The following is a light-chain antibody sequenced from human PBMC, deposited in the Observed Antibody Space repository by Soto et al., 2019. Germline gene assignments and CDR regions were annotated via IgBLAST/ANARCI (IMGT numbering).Light chain of an antibody. J-gene: IGKJ5*01. CDR3: QQRSNWIT. CDR1: LSVSVY. V-gene: IGKV3-11*01. CDR2: HEL. Sequence: VVLTQSPATLSLSPWERATLSCRTSLSVSVYLDWYQQKPGQAPRLLIFHELPRAKGIPARFSGSGSGTDSTLTFSSLEPEDFAFYYCQQRSNWITFGQGTRLEIK.